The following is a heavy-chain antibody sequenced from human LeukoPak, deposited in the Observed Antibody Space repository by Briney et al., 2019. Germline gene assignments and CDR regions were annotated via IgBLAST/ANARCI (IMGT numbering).Heavy chain of an antibody. Sequence: GGSLRLSCATSGFTLSSYWMHWVRQVPGKGLEWLSRINNDGVSTSYADSVKGRFTISRDNAKNTLYLQMNSLRAEDTAVYYCAYELRLSWFLLGMTRGDAFDIWGQGTMVTVSS. V-gene: IGHV3-74*01. CDR2: INNDGVST. D-gene: IGHD3-22*01. CDR1: GFTLSSYW. CDR3: AYELRLSWFLLGMTRGDAFDI. J-gene: IGHJ3*02.